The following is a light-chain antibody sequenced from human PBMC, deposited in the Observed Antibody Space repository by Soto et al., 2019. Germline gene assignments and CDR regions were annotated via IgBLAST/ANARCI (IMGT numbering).Light chain of an antibody. CDR1: QTITNSY. Sequence: EIVLTQSPGTLSLSPGERATLSCRASQTITNSYLAWYQQKPGRAPRLLISDASVRPTAIPDRFSGSGSGTDFTLTISRLEPEDFAVYFCQQYGGSSSLTFGGGTKVELK. CDR2: DAS. J-gene: IGKJ4*01. CDR3: QQYGGSSSLT. V-gene: IGKV3-20*01.